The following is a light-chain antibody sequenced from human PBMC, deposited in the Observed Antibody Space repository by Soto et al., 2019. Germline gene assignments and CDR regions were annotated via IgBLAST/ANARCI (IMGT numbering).Light chain of an antibody. Sequence: EIVMTQSPATLSLSPMETAALSFMASQSAGNFLAWYQLKPAQAPSFFIFYISTRATGFPARFSGSGSGTEFTLTTASQQSEDSSVYSCHQYTTYPWTFGQGTKVDIK. CDR2: YIS. V-gene: IGKV3D-15*01. CDR1: QSAGNF. J-gene: IGKJ1*01. CDR3: HQYTTYPWT.